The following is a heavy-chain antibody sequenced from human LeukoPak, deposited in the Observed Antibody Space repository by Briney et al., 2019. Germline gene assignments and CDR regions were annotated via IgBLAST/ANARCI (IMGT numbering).Heavy chain of an antibody. Sequence: SETLSLTCNVSGGPINSNIYYWAWVRQPPGKGLEWIGSIYYSGSTYYNPSLKSRITISVDTFRSQVSLKMRSVTAADTAVYYCARDPSLSGGWFDPWGQGTLVTVSS. CDR2: IYYSGST. V-gene: IGHV4-39*02. CDR3: ARDPSLSGGWFDP. J-gene: IGHJ5*02. D-gene: IGHD3-10*01. CDR1: GGPINSNIYY.